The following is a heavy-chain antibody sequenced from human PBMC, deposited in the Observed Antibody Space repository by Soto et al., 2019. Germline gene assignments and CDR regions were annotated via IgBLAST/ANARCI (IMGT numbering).Heavy chain of an antibody. CDR1: GGTFSSYT. J-gene: IGHJ4*02. CDR3: DYCASRLGTAADY. CDR2: IIPILGIA. Sequence: SVKVSCKASGGTFSSYTINWVRQAPGQGLEWMGRIIPILGIANYAQKFQGRVAITADKSTSTAYMELSSLRSEDTAVYYCDYCASRLGTAADYWGQGTLVTVSS. D-gene: IGHD2-8*02. V-gene: IGHV1-69*02.